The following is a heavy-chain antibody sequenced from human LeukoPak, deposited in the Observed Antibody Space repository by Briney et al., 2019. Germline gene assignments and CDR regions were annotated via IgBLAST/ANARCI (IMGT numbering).Heavy chain of an antibody. CDR3: ARANFLYCSSTTCLFDY. Sequence: ASVKVSCKASGYTFTDYYRHWVRQAPGQGFEWMGWINPNDGDTNYAQKFQGRVTMTRDTSISTAHMEVSRLRSDDTAVYYCARANFLYCSSTTCLFDYWGQGTLVTVSS. D-gene: IGHD2-2*01. J-gene: IGHJ4*02. CDR1: GYTFTDYY. CDR2: INPNDGDT. V-gene: IGHV1-2*02.